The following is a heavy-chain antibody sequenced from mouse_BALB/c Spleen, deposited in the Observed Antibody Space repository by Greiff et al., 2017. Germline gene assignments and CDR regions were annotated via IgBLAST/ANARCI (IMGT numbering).Heavy chain of an antibody. CDR3: ARRARGHYYAMDY. CDR1: GYSITSDYA. D-gene: IGHD3-3*01. V-gene: IGHV3-2*02. Sequence: EVHLVESGPGLVKPSQSLSLTCTVTGYSITSDYAWNWIRQFPGNKLEWMGYISYSGSTSYNPSLKSRISITRDTSKNQFFLQLNSVTTEDTATYYYARRARGHYYAMDYWGQGTSVTVSS. J-gene: IGHJ4*01. CDR2: ISYSGST.